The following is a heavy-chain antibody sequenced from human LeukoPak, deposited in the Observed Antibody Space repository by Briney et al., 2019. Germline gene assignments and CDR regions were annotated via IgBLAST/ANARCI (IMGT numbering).Heavy chain of an antibody. Sequence: SETLSLTCTISGVSINNYYWTWIRQPAGGGLEWIGRIDTSGSTNYNPSLKSRVTMSSDTSNNQFSLNLMSVTATDTAVYYCARGQWQIDYWGQGILVTVSP. CDR1: GVSINNYY. D-gene: IGHD6-19*01. CDR2: IDTSGST. J-gene: IGHJ4*02. V-gene: IGHV4-4*07. CDR3: ARGQWQIDY.